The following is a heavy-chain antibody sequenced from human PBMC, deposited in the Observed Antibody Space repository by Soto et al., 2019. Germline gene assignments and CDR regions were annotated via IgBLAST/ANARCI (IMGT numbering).Heavy chain of an antibody. D-gene: IGHD6-6*01. Sequence: ASVKVSCKASGFSFTGYYIHWLRQAPGQGLEWMGWINAHSGGTEYAQKFQGRVTLTRDTSIATAYLTLTSPTSDDTALYYCAKDLTRQLAYWLDPWGQGTQVTVSS. CDR2: INAHSGGT. J-gene: IGHJ5*02. CDR1: GFSFTGYY. V-gene: IGHV1-2*02. CDR3: AKDLTRQLAYWLDP.